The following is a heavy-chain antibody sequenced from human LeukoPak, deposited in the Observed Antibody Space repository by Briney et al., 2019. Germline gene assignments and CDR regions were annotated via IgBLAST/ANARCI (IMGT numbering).Heavy chain of an antibody. CDR1: GFTFNYYA. V-gene: IGHV3-23*01. J-gene: IGHJ2*01. CDR2: ILGGGDTT. Sequence: GGSLRLSCAASGFTFNYYAMNWVRQAPGKGLEWVSAILGGGDTTSYADSVKGRFTISRDNAKNSLYLQMNSLRAEDTALYYCAKDIGNSGSSWDNWYFDLWGRGTLVTVSS. CDR3: AKDIGNSGSSWDNWYFDL. D-gene: IGHD6-13*01.